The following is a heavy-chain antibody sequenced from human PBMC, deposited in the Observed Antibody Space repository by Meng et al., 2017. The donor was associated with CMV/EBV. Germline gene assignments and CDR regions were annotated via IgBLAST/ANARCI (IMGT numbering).Heavy chain of an antibody. CDR3: ARDQDSYYYDSSGYWDY. J-gene: IGHJ4*02. D-gene: IGHD3-22*01. V-gene: IGHV3-20*04. CDR2: INWNGGST. CDR1: GFTFDDYG. Sequence: GESLKISCAASGFTFDDYGMSWVRQAPGKGLEWVSGINWNGGSTGYADSVKGRFTISRDNAKNSLYLQMNSLRAEDTALYYCARDQDSYYYDSSGYWDYWGQGTLVTSPQ.